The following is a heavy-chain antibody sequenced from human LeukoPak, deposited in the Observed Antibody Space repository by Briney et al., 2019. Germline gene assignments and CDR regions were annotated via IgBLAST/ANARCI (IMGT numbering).Heavy chain of an antibody. V-gene: IGHV3-11*01. CDR3: TTSPVPGIDY. Sequence: GGSLRLSCAASGFTFSDYYMSWIRQAPGKGLEWVSYISSSGSTIYYADSVKGRFTISRDNAKNSLYLQMNSLKTEDAAMYYCTTSPVPGIDYWGQGTLVTVSS. CDR1: GFTFSDYY. CDR2: ISSSGSTI. J-gene: IGHJ4*02. D-gene: IGHD6-19*01.